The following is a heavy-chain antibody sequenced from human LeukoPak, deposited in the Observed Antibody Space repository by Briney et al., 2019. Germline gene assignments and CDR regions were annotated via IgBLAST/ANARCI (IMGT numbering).Heavy chain of an antibody. CDR3: ASRVHSSGYYLPD. J-gene: IGHJ4*02. CDR2: IYYSGST. Sequence: SETLSLTCTVSGGSISSGGYYWSWIRQHPGKGLEWIGYIYYSGSTYYNPSLKSRVTISVDTSKNQFSLKLSSVTAADTAVYYCASRVHSSGYYLPDWGQGTLVTVSS. V-gene: IGHV4-31*03. CDR1: GGSISSGGYY. D-gene: IGHD3-22*01.